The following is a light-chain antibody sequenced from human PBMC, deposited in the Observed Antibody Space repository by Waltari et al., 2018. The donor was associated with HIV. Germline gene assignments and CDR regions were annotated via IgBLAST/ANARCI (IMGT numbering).Light chain of an antibody. CDR1: SSDVGGYNY. Sequence: QSALTQPASVSGSLGQSITISCTGTSSDVGGYNYVSWYQHRPGKAPTLMIYEVTNRPSWVSNRFSGSQSGNTASLTISGRQAEDESDYYCTSYTSSSTLVVFGGGTNLTVL. J-gene: IGLJ2*01. V-gene: IGLV2-14*01. CDR3: TSYTSSSTLVV. CDR2: EVT.